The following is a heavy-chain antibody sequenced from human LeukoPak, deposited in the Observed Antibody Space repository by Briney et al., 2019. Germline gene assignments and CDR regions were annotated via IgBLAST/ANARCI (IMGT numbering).Heavy chain of an antibody. Sequence: GGSLRLSCAASGFTVSSIYMSWVRQAPGKGLEWVSVIYSGGSTYYADSVKGRFTISRDNSKNTLYLQMNSLRAEDTAVYYCARVSVDSSGYFDYWGQGTLVTVSS. V-gene: IGHV3-66*01. CDR2: IYSGGST. D-gene: IGHD3-22*01. CDR3: ARVSVDSSGYFDY. CDR1: GFTVSSIY. J-gene: IGHJ4*02.